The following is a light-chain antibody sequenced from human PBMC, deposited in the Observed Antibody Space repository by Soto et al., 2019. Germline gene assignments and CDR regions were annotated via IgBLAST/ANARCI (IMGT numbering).Light chain of an antibody. CDR1: SSDVGHYNF. CDR3: RSYIDSRPRV. Sequence: QSVLTQPASVSGSPGHSITISCTGTSSDVGHYNFVSWYQQHPGKAPKLLLYEVTNRPSGVSVRFSGSKSGNTASLTISGLQTEYEADYYCRSYIDSRPRVFGTGIKVTVL. J-gene: IGLJ1*01. CDR2: EVT. V-gene: IGLV2-14*01.